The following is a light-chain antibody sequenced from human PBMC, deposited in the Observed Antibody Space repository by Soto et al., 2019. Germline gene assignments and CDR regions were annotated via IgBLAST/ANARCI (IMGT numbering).Light chain of an antibody. V-gene: IGKV1-9*01. CDR2: AAS. Sequence: DIQLTQSPSFRSSSVGDRVTITCRASQGISSYLAWYQQKPGKAPKLLIYAASTLQSGVPSRFSRRGSGTEFTLTISSLKPEDFATYYCQQLNSYPLSSGGGTMVDIK. CDR1: QGISSY. J-gene: IGKJ4*01. CDR3: QQLNSYPLS.